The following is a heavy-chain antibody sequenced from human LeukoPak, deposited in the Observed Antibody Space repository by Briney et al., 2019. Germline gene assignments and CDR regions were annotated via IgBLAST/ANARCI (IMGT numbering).Heavy chain of an antibody. CDR1: GGSFSGYY. Sequence: PSETLSLTCAVYGGSFSGYYWSWIRQPPGKGLEWIGEINHGGSTNYNPSLKSRVTISVDTSKNQFSLKLSSVTAADTAVYYCARVDYGDYDYWGQGTLVTVSS. D-gene: IGHD4-17*01. V-gene: IGHV4-34*01. CDR2: INHGGST. J-gene: IGHJ4*02. CDR3: ARVDYGDYDY.